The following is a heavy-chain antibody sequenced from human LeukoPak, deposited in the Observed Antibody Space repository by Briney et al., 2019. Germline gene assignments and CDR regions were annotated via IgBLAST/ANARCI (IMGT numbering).Heavy chain of an antibody. CDR1: GFTFSSYW. V-gene: IGHV3-74*01. CDR2: INSDGSST. Sequence: GGALRLSCAACGFTFSSYWMHWVRQAPGKGLVWVSRINSDGSSTSYADSVKGRFTISRDNAKNTLYLQMNSLRAEDTAVYYCARDRRYYDSSGYRGRAFDIWGQGTMVTVSS. CDR3: ARDRRYYDSSGYRGRAFDI. D-gene: IGHD3-22*01. J-gene: IGHJ3*02.